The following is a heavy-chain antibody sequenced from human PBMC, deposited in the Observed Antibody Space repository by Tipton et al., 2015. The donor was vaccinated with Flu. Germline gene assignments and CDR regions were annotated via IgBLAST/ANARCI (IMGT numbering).Heavy chain of an antibody. Sequence: TLSLTCAVSGYSISSGYFWGWIRQPPGKALEWIGSIYHSGSTYYNPSLKSRVTISADTSKNQLSLKLTSVTAADTAVYYCARVGGTSHRPADYWGQGSLVTVSS. CDR2: IYHSGST. V-gene: IGHV4-38-2*01. J-gene: IGHJ4*02. D-gene: IGHD1-7*01. CDR1: GYSISSGYF. CDR3: ARVGGTSHRPADY.